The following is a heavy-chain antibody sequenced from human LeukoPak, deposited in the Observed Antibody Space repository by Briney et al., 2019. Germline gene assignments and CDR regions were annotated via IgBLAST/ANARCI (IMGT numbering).Heavy chain of an antibody. CDR3: ARVLNYYDTSGYYLNWYFDL. CDR2: IYTSGST. D-gene: IGHD3-22*01. V-gene: IGHV4-61*02. J-gene: IGHJ2*01. Sequence: SETLSLTCTVSGGSISSGSYYWSWIRQPAGKGLEWIGRIYTSGSTNYNPSLKSRVTISVDTSKNQFSLKLSSVTAADTAVYYCARVLNYYDTSGYYLNWYFDLWGRGTLVTVSS. CDR1: GGSISSGSYY.